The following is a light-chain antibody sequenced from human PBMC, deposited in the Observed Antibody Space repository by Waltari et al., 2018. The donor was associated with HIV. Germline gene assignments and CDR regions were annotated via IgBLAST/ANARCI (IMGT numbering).Light chain of an antibody. J-gene: IGLJ3*02. CDR2: RNN. Sequence: QSVLTQPPSASGTPGHSVTISCSGSSSNIGSNFVYWYQQLPGAAPKLLIYRNNHRPAGVPDRFSGSKSGTSASLAISGLRSEDEADYYCAAWDDSLREVFGGGTKLTVL. CDR1: SSNIGSNF. V-gene: IGLV1-47*01. CDR3: AAWDDSLREV.